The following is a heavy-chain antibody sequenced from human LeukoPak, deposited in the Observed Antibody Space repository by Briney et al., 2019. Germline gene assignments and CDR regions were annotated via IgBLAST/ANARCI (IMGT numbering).Heavy chain of an antibody. CDR3: ARDFGPSRAAAGSAGY. V-gene: IGHV1-18*01. D-gene: IGHD6-13*01. Sequence: ASVKVSCKASGYTFTNYGINWVRQAPGQGLEWMGWISDYNGKTNYAQKLQGRVTMTTDTSTSTAYMELGSLRSDDTAVYYCARDFGPSRAAAGSAGYWGQGTLVTVSS. J-gene: IGHJ4*02. CDR1: GYTFTNYG. CDR2: ISDYNGKT.